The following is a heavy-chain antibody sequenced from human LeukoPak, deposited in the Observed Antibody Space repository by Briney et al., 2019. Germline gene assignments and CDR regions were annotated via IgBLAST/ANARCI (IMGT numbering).Heavy chain of an antibody. V-gene: IGHV3-23*01. J-gene: IGHJ4*02. CDR1: GFTFRAYA. CDR2: ISASGDTT. Sequence: PGRSLRLSCAASGFTFRAYAMSWVRQAPGKGLEWVSLISASGDTTYYADSVKGRFTISRDNSRNTLYLQMSSLRAEDTAVYYCALGYCSGGDCYAKPYYFDHWGQGTLVPVSS. D-gene: IGHD2-15*01. CDR3: ALGYCSGGDCYAKPYYFDH.